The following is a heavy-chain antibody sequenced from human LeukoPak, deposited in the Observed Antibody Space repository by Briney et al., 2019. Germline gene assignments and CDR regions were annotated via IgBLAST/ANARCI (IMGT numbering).Heavy chain of an antibody. CDR3: ARYIVGSMSDY. CDR2: IVYSGST. J-gene: IGHJ4*02. V-gene: IGHV4-39*01. D-gene: IGHD1-26*01. CDR1: GGSISSSNYY. Sequence: SETVSLTCTVSGGSISSSNYYWGWIRQPPGKGLDWIGSIVYSGSTNYNPSLESRATISVDRSKNQFSLKLSSVTATDTAVYYCARYIVGSMSDYWGQGTLVTVSS.